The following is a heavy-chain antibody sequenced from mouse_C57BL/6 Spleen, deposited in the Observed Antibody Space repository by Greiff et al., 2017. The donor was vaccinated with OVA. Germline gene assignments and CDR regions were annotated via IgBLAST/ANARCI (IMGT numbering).Heavy chain of an antibody. D-gene: IGHD2-4*01. J-gene: IGHJ4*01. CDR2: IYPGSGST. CDR1: GYTFTSYW. CDR3: ARSGITRAMDY. Sequence: VQLQQPGAELVQPGASVKMSCTASGYTFTSYWITWVQQRPGQGLEWIGDIYPGSGSTNYNEKFKSKATLTVDTSSSTAYMHLSSLTSEDSEVYYCARSGITRAMDYWGQGTSVTVAS. V-gene: IGHV1-55*01.